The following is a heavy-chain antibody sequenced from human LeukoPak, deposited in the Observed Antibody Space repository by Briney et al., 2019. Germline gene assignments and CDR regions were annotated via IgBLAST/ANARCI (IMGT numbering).Heavy chain of an antibody. D-gene: IGHD6-19*01. V-gene: IGHV3-23*01. CDR1: GFTVSSNY. Sequence: GGSLRLSCAASGFTVSSNYMSWVRQAPGKGLEWVSAISGSGGSTYYADSVKGRFTISRDNSKNTLYLQMNSLRAEDTAVYYCAKEGEQWLYYWGQGTLVTVSS. CDR2: ISGSGGST. CDR3: AKEGEQWLYY. J-gene: IGHJ4*02.